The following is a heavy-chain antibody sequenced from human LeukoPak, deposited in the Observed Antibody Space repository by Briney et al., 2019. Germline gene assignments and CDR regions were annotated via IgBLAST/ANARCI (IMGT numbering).Heavy chain of an antibody. CDR3: AREVYYGSGGPRLDY. CDR1: GFTFSDHE. J-gene: IGHJ4*02. V-gene: IGHV3-48*03. D-gene: IGHD3-10*01. CDR2: ISSSSSTI. Sequence: PGGSLRLSCAASGFTFSDHEMLWVRQAPGKGLEWVSYISSSSSTIHYADSVKGRFIISRDNAKNSLSLQMSSLRAEDTAVYCCAREVYYGSGGPRLDYWGQGTLVTVSS.